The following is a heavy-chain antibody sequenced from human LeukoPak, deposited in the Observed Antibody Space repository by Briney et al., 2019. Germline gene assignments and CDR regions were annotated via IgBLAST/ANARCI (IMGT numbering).Heavy chain of an antibody. D-gene: IGHD3-22*01. Sequence: GGSLRLSCAASGFTFSNYGMIWVRQAPGKGLEWVSVISNSGSSTDYADSVKGRFTISRDSSQNTLYLQMNSLRAEDTAVYYCAKDPPRSRAIVDAFDIWGQGTLVTVSS. CDR1: GFTFSNYG. J-gene: IGHJ3*02. V-gene: IGHV3-23*01. CDR2: ISNSGSST. CDR3: AKDPPRSRAIVDAFDI.